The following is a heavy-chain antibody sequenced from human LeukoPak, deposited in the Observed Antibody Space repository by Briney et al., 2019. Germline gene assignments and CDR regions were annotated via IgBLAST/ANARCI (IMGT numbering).Heavy chain of an antibody. V-gene: IGHV3-23*01. J-gene: IGHJ4*02. Sequence: GGSLRLSCAASGFTFSSYAMSWVRQAPGKGLEWVSAISGSGGSTYYADSVKGRFTISRDNSKNTLYLQMNSLRAEDTAVCYCAKDCGWYSYFDYWGQGTLVTVSS. CDR2: ISGSGGST. CDR1: GFTFSSYA. D-gene: IGHD6-19*01. CDR3: AKDCGWYSYFDY.